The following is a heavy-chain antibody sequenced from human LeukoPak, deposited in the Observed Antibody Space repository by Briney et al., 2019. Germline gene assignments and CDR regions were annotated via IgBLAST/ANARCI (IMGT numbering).Heavy chain of an antibody. J-gene: IGHJ3*02. CDR2: IKQDGSDK. V-gene: IGHV3-7*01. CDR1: GFSFSDYW. D-gene: IGHD3-22*01. CDR3: ARDLWVMRYYYDSSGYYQSDAFDI. Sequence: GGSLRLSCAASGFSFSDYWMSWVRQAPGKGLEWVASIKQDGSDKIYVDSVKGRFTISRDNAKNTLYLQMNSLRAEDTAVYYCARDLWVMRYYYDSSGYYQSDAFDIWGQGTMVTVSS.